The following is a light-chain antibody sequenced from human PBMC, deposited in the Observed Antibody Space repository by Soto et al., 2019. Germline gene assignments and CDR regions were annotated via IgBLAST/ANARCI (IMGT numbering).Light chain of an antibody. V-gene: IGLV1-44*01. CDR3: AAWDDSLNGPL. CDR1: SSNIGSNS. J-gene: IGLJ2*01. Sequence: QSLLTQPPSASGTPGQRVTISCSGTSSNIGSNSVSWYHHLPGTAPKLLMYNNDQRPSGVPDRFSGSKSDTSASLAISGLQSEDEAEYYCAAWDDSLNGPLFGGGTKLTVL. CDR2: NND.